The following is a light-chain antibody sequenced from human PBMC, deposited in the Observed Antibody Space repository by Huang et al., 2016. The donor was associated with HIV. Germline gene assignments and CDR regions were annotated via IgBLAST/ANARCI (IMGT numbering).Light chain of an antibody. CDR1: QSCLYSSNNENY. V-gene: IGKV4-1*01. CDR2: WAS. CDR3: QQYYSTSWT. Sequence: DIVMTQSPDSLAVSLGERATINCKSSQSCLYSSNNENYLAWYQQKPGQPPKLLIYWASTRESGVPDRFSGSGSGTDFTLTISSLQAEDVAVYYCQQYYSTSWTFGQGTKVEIK. J-gene: IGKJ1*01.